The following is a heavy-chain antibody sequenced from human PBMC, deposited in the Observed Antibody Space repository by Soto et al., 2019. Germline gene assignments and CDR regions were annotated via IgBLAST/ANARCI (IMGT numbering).Heavy chain of an antibody. CDR1: GYTFTSYA. V-gene: IGHV1-3*01. J-gene: IGHJ2*01. Sequence: QVQVVQSGAEVKKPGASVKVSCKASGYTFTSYAMHWVRQAPGQRLEWMGWINPGNGNTKNSQKFQGRVTITRDTFASTAYMELSSLRSEDTAVYYCARGASSVTTFYFDLWGRGPLVTVSS. D-gene: IGHD4-17*01. CDR3: ARGASSVTTFYFDL. CDR2: INPGNGNT.